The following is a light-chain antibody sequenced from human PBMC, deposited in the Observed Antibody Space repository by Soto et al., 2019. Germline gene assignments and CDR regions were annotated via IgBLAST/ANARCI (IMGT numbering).Light chain of an antibody. CDR3: SSYTSSSTSHV. CDR1: SSDVGGYRY. Sequence: QSVLTQPASVSGSPGQSITISCTGTSSDVGGYRYVSWYQQHPGKAPKLLIYEVSNRPSGVSNRFSGSKSGNTASLTISGLQAEDEADYYCSSYTSSSTSHVFGTGTKVTVL. V-gene: IGLV2-14*01. J-gene: IGLJ1*01. CDR2: EVS.